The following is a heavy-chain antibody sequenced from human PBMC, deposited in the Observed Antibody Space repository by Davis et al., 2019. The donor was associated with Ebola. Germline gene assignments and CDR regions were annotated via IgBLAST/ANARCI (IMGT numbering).Heavy chain of an antibody. V-gene: IGHV3-23*01. Sequence: PGGSLRLSCAASGFTFSSYAMSWVRQAPGKGLEWVSAISGSGGSTYYADSVKGRFTISRDNSKNTLYLQMNSLRAEDTAVYYCASQSWDMWGSHYGMDVWGQGTTVTVSS. CDR1: GFTFSSYA. D-gene: IGHD6-13*01. J-gene: IGHJ6*02. CDR3: ASQSWDMWGSHYGMDV. CDR2: ISGSGGST.